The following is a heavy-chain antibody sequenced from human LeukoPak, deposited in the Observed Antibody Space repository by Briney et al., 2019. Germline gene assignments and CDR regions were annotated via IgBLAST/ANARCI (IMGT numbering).Heavy chain of an antibody. D-gene: IGHD1-7*01. Sequence: GGSLRLSCAASGFTFSTYAMNWVRQAPGKGLEWVAVISDDGRHNYYADSVKGRFTISRDNSKSTLYLQMNSLRAEDTAVYYCARAGNYGPFDYWGQGTLVTVSS. CDR1: GFTFSTYA. J-gene: IGHJ4*02. V-gene: IGHV3-30*04. CDR3: ARAGNYGPFDY. CDR2: ISDDGRHN.